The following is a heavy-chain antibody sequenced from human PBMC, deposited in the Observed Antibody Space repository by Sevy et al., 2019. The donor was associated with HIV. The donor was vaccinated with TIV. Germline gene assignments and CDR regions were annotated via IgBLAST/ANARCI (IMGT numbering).Heavy chain of an antibody. Sequence: SETLSLTCTVSGGSISRSHWSWIRQPPGKGLEWIADIYSTGSTNYNPSLKSRVIMSIDTSKNQFSLKLTSVTAADTATYYCARDRVQAAGHFDYWGQGTLVTVSS. CDR1: GGSISRSH. V-gene: IGHV4-59*01. D-gene: IGHD6-13*01. J-gene: IGHJ4*02. CDR2: IYSTGST. CDR3: ARDRVQAAGHFDY.